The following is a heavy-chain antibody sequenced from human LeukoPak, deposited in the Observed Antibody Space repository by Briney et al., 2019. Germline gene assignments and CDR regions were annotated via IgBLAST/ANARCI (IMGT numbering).Heavy chain of an antibody. J-gene: IGHJ4*02. CDR2: ITGGGGSST. V-gene: IGHV3-23*01. CDR1: GFTFDDYA. CDR3: VITGVRDFDS. Sequence: GGSLRLSCAASGFTFDDYAMHWVRQAPGKGLECVSSITGGGGSSTYHADSVKGRFTISRDNSKDTLFLQMNSLRAEDTAVYYCVITGVRDFDSWGQGTLVTVSS. D-gene: IGHD3-10*01.